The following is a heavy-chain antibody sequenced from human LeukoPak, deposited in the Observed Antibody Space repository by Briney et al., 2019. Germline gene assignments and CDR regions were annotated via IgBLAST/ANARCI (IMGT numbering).Heavy chain of an antibody. V-gene: IGHV4-34*01. CDR1: GGSFSGYY. J-gene: IGHJ4*02. CDR2: INHSGST. D-gene: IGHD3-16*02. CDR3: ARARVTFGGVIVKYFDY. Sequence: PSETLSLTCAVYGGSFSGYYWSWIRQPPGKGLEWIGEINHSGSTNYNPSLKSRVTISVDTSKNQFSLKLSSVTAADTAVYYCARARVTFGGVIVKYFDYWGQGTLVTVSS.